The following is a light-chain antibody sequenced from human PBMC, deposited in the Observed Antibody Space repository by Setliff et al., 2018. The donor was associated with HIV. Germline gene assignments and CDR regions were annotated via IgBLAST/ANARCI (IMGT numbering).Light chain of an antibody. J-gene: IGLJ1*01. CDR2: EVT. V-gene: IGLV2-14*02. CDR1: SSDVGSYNL. Sequence: QSALTQFASVSGSPGQSITISCTGTSSDVGSYNLVSWYQQHPGKAPKLMIYEVTKRPSGISHRFSGSKSGTSASLAITGLQAEDEADYYCQSYDSSLSGHYVFGTGTRSPS. CDR3: QSYDSSLSGHYV.